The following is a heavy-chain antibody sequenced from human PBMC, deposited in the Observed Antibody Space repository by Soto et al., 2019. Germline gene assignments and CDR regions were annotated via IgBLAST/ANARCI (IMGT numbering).Heavy chain of an antibody. CDR2: IIPIPGTA. CDR1: GGTFSSYA. J-gene: IGHJ6*02. D-gene: IGHD2-2*01. CDR3: ARSQGSSTSLEIYYYYYYGMDV. Sequence: QVQLVQSGAEVKKPGSSVKVSCKASGGTFSSYAISWVRQAPGQGLEWMGGIIPIPGTANYAQKFQGRVTITADESTTTAYMEPRRLRSEDTAVYYCARSQGSSTSLEIYYYYYYGMDVWGQGTTVTVSS. V-gene: IGHV1-69*01.